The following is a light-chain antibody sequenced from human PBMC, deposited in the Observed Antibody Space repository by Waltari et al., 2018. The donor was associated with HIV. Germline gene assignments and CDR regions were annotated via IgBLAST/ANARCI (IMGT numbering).Light chain of an antibody. CDR3: QQYNNWPPWT. J-gene: IGKJ1*01. V-gene: IGKV3-15*01. Sequence: ELVMTQSPATLSVSPGDRVTLSCRASQRITTKLAWYQQTPCQAPILLIYGASTRAPGIPDRFSGSGSGTEFTLTISSLQSEDFAIYYCQQYNNWPPWTFGQGTKVEI. CDR2: GAS. CDR1: QRITTK.